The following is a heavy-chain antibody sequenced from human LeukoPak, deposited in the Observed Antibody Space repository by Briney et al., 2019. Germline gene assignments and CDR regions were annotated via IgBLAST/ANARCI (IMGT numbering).Heavy chain of an antibody. Sequence: GGSLRLSCAASGFTVGSIYMNWVRQAPGKGLEWVSVIYSGGNTYYADSVKGRFTISRDNSKNTVYLQMNSLRAEDTAVYYCAAYGQDAFDIRGQGTMVTVSS. D-gene: IGHD4-17*01. CDR3: AAYGQDAFDI. V-gene: IGHV3-53*01. J-gene: IGHJ3*02. CDR1: GFTVGSIY. CDR2: IYSGGNT.